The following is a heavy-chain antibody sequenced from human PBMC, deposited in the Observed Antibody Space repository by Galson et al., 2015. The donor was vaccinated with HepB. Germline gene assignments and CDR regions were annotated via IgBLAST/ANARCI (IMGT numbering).Heavy chain of an antibody. CDR2: IYPGDPDT. CDR3: ARQIPGRDILTGYEIDY. Sequence: QSGAEVKKPGESLKISCKGSGYSFTSYWIGWVRQMPGKGLEWMGIIYPGDPDTRYSPSFQGQVTISADKSISTAYLQWSSLKASDTAMYYCARQIPGRDILTGYEIDYWGQGTLVTVSS. D-gene: IGHD3-9*01. V-gene: IGHV5-51*01. J-gene: IGHJ4*02. CDR1: GYSFTSYW.